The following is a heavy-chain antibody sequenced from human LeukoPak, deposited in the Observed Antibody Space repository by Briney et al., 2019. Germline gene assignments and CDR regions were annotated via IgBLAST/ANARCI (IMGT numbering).Heavy chain of an antibody. CDR1: GGTFSSYT. V-gene: IGHV1-69*04. CDR2: IIPILGIA. CDR3: AREGNSDCSSTSCYTNFQH. D-gene: IGHD2-2*02. Sequence: ASVKVSCKASGGTFSSYTISWVRQAPGQGLEWMGRIIPILGIANYAQKFQGRVTITADKSTSTAYMELSSLRSEDTAVYYCAREGNSDCSSTSCYTNFQHWGQGTLVTVSS. J-gene: IGHJ1*01.